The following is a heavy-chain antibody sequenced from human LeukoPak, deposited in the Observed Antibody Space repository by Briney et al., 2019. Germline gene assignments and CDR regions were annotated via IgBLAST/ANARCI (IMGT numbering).Heavy chain of an antibody. CDR1: GFGLSVLS. CDR3: TTDSGRSYFYFNF. Sequence: ASVKVSCKISGFGLSVLSIHWMRQAPGKGLEWVGGIRPETGEPIYAQKFQGRVTVTEDAVTDTGYMELRSLTSDDAAVYFCTTDSGRSYFYFNFWGQGTLVTVSS. D-gene: IGHD3-10*01. CDR2: IRPETGEP. J-gene: IGHJ4*02. V-gene: IGHV1-24*01.